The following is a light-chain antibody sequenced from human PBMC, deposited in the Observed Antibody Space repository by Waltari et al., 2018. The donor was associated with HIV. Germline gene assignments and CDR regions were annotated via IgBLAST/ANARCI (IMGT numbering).Light chain of an antibody. Sequence: QSALTPPASVSGSPGQSITISCTRPSSDGGSYTFVSWYQQYPAKAPKLMIYEVSNRPSGVSDRFSGSKSDNAASLTISGLQAEDEADYYCSSYTSSNAYVVFGGGTKLTVL. V-gene: IGLV2-14*01. CDR1: SSDGGSYTF. CDR3: SSYTSSNAYVV. CDR2: EVS. J-gene: IGLJ2*01.